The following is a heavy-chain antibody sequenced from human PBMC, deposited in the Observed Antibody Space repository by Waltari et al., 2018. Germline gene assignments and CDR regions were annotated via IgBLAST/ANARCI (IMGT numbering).Heavy chain of an antibody. J-gene: IGHJ6*02. Sequence: QVQLQESGPGLVKPAGTLSLTCTVSGGSISSRNWWSWVRQPPGKGLEWIGEVYHKGKPNYNPYRKCRLTMSVDTSKNQFSLKLTSVTAADTAVYYCARVGWVGYEWSDYYYGLDVWGQGTTVTVSS. CDR3: ARVGWVGYEWSDYYYGLDV. CDR2: VYHKGKP. D-gene: IGHD3-3*01. CDR1: GGSISSRNW. V-gene: IGHV4-4*02.